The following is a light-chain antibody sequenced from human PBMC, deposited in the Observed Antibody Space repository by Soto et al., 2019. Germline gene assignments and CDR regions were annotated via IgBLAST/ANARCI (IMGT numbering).Light chain of an antibody. CDR1: QVIGSRY. Sequence: EIVMTQSPGTLSLSPGERATISCRASQVIGSRYLAWYHQKSGQAPRLLIYVASSRATVIPDRFSGSGSGTDFTLTISRLEPEDFGVYYCQQFGSSIPHTFGQGTKLEIK. CDR2: VAS. J-gene: IGKJ2*01. CDR3: QQFGSSIPHT. V-gene: IGKV3-20*01.